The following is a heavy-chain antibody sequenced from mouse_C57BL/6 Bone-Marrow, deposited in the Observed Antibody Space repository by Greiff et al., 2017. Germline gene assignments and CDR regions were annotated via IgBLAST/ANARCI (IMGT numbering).Heavy chain of an antibody. CDR2: INPGSGGT. CDR1: GYAFTNYL. CDR3: ARRGFTIHV. V-gene: IGHV1-54*01. J-gene: IGHJ1*03. Sequence: VKLQESGAELVRPGTSVKVSCKASGYAFTNYLIEWVKQRPGQGLEWIGVINPGSGGTNYNEKCKGKATLTADKSSSTAYMQLSSLTSEDSAVYFCARRGFTIHVWGTGTTVTVSS.